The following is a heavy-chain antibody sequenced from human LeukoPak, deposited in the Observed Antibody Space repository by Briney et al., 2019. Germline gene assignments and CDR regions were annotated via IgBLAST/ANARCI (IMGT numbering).Heavy chain of an antibody. CDR3: ARGGNWGTFDY. V-gene: IGHV1-2*02. CDR2: INPNSSGT. Sequence: ASVKVSCKASGYSFTGYYMHWVRQAPGQGLEWMGWINPNSSGTNYAQKFQGRVTITRDTSISTAYMELSRLRSDDTAVYFCARGGNWGTFDYWGQGTLVTVSS. D-gene: IGHD7-27*01. J-gene: IGHJ4*02. CDR1: GYSFTGYY.